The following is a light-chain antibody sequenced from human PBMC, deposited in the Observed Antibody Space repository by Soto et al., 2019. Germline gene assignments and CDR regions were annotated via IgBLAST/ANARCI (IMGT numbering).Light chain of an antibody. CDR2: CAS. CDR1: QSVSSSS. V-gene: IGKV3-20*01. J-gene: IGKJ5*01. Sequence: EIVLTQSPGTLSLSPGERATLSCRASQSVSSSSVAWYQQKPGQAPRLLIYCASSRATGIPDRFSGSGSGTDFTLTISRLEPEDFAVYYCQRYGSSPPITFGPGTRLEIK. CDR3: QRYGSSPPIT.